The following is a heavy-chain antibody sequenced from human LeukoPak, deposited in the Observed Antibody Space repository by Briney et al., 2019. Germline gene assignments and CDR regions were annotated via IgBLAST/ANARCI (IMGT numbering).Heavy chain of an antibody. Sequence: SETLSLTCTVSGYSISSGYYWGWIRQPPGKGLEWIGSIYHSGSTNYNPSLKSRVTISVDTSKNQFSLKLSSVTAADTAVYYCWGFWDDSSGSIDYWGQGTLVTVSS. CDR1: GYSISSGYY. CDR2: IYHSGST. D-gene: IGHD6-19*01. CDR3: WGFWDDSSGSIDY. J-gene: IGHJ4*02. V-gene: IGHV4-38-2*02.